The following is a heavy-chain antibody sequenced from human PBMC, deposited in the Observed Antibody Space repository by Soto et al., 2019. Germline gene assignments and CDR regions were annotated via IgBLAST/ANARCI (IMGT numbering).Heavy chain of an antibody. J-gene: IGHJ4*02. CDR3: ARGQEYSYGSYFDY. V-gene: IGHV4-59*01. CDR1: GGSISSYY. D-gene: IGHD5-18*01. CDR2: IYYSGST. Sequence: PSETLSLTCTVSGGSISSYYWSWIRQPPGKGLEWIGYIYYSGSTNYNPSLKSRVTISVDTSKNQFSLKLSSVTAADTAVYYCARGQEYSYGSYFDYWGQGTLVTVSP.